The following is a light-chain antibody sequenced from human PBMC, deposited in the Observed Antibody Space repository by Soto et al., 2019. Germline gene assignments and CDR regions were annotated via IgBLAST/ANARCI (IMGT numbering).Light chain of an antibody. J-gene: IGKJ2*01. CDR3: QQYGSSPYT. CDR1: QSVSRSY. Sequence: EIVLTQSPGTLSLSPGERATLPCGASQSVSRSYLAWYQQKPGQAPRLLIYGASSRATGIPDRFSGSGSGTDFTLTIRRLEPEDFAVYYCQQYGSSPYTFGQGTKVDIK. CDR2: GAS. V-gene: IGKV3-20*01.